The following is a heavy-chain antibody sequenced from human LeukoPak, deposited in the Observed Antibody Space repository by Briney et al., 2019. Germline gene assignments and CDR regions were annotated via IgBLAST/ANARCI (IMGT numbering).Heavy chain of an antibody. CDR2: IRSSGTST. CDR3: ARMNYVSSGWGAPFDY. Sequence: GGSPRLSCAASGFTFSSFSMNWVRQAPGKGLEWVSYIRSSGTSTDYTGSVKGRFTISRDNAKNSLYPQMNSLRAEDTAVYYCARMNYVSSGWGAPFDYWGQGTLVTVSS. J-gene: IGHJ4*02. D-gene: IGHD1-7*01. CDR1: GFTFSSFS. V-gene: IGHV3-48*04.